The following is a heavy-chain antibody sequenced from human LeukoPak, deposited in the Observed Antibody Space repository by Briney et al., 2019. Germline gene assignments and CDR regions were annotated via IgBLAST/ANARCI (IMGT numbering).Heavy chain of an antibody. J-gene: IGHJ4*02. V-gene: IGHV3-48*02. CDR1: GFTFSDYR. Sequence: GGSLRLSCAASGFTFSDYRMNWVRQAPGKGLEWVSYIDGSGDTIYYADSVEGRFTISRDNAKNSLDLQMNSLRDEDTAVYYCSRRFDCWGQGTLVTVSS. CDR2: IDGSGDTI. CDR3: SRRFDC.